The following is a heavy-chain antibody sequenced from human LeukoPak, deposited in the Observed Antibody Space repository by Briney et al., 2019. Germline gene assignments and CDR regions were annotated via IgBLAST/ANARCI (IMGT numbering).Heavy chain of an antibody. D-gene: IGHD3-10*01. J-gene: IGHJ4*02. CDR3: AKDLKGYYYGSGSYYKGSDY. V-gene: IGHV3-30*18. Sequence: GGSLRLSCAASGFTFSSYGIHWVRQAPGKGLEWVAVISYDGSNKYYADSVKGRFTISRDNSKNTLYLQMNSLRAEDTAVYYCAKDLKGYYYGSGSYYKGSDYWGQGTLVTVSS. CDR1: GFTFSSYG. CDR2: ISYDGSNK.